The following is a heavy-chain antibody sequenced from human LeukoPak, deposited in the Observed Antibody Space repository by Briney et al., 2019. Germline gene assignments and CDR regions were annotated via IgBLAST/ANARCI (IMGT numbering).Heavy chain of an antibody. CDR3: AKHGITGTLDY. V-gene: IGHV3-30*18. D-gene: IGHD1-20*01. Sequence: GGSLRISCAASGFTFSSYGMHWVRQAPGKGLEWVAVISYDGSNKYYADSVKGRFTISRDNSKNTLYLQMNSLRAEDTAVYYCAKHGITGTLDYWGQGTLVTVSS. CDR1: GFTFSSYG. CDR2: ISYDGSNK. J-gene: IGHJ4*02.